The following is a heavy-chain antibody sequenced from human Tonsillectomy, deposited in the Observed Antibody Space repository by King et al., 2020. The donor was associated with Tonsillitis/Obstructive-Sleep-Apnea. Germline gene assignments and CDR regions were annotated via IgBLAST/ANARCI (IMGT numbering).Heavy chain of an antibody. D-gene: IGHD1-26*01. CDR2: ISGSGGST. J-gene: IGHJ6*03. Sequence: VQLVESGGGLVQPGGSLRLSCAASGFTFSSYAMSWVRQAPGKGLEWVSAISGSGGSTYYADSVKGRFTISRDNSKNTLYLQMNSLRAEDTAVYYCAKGDSEGRGSHSGSYFTYYYYHYYMDVWGKGTTVTVSS. CDR3: AKGDSEGRGSHSGSYFTYYYYHYYMDV. V-gene: IGHV3-23*04. CDR1: GFTFSSYA.